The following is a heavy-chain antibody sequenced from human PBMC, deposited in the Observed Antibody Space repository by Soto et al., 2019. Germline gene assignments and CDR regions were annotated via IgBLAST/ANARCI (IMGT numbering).Heavy chain of an antibody. CDR2: INHSGST. CDR1: GGSFSGYY. J-gene: IGHJ4*02. CDR3: ARAQVYSGYLDY. D-gene: IGHD5-12*01. V-gene: IGHV4-34*01. Sequence: QVQLQQWGAGLLKPSETLSLTCAVYGGSFSGYYWSWIRQPPGKGLEWIGEINHSGSTNYNPSLKSRVTISVDTSKNQFSLKLSSVTAADTAVYYCARAQVYSGYLDYWGQGTLVTVSS.